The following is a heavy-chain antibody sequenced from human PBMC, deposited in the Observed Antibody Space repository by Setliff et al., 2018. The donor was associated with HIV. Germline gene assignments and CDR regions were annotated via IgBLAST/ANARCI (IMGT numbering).Heavy chain of an antibody. J-gene: IGHJ4*02. Sequence: SETLSLTCSVSGASISSSSNSWGWIRQPPGKGREWIGSLYSSGRTYYKSSLKSRVNISVDQSRNQFSSRLRSVTAADTATDYCARDLASSYFDFWGQGALVTAPQ. CDR2: LYSSGRT. V-gene: IGHV4-39*07. CDR1: GASISSSSNS. D-gene: IGHD3-16*01. CDR3: ARDLASSYFDF.